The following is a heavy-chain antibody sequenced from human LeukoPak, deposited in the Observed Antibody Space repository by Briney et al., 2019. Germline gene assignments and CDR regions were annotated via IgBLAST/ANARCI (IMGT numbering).Heavy chain of an antibody. V-gene: IGHV3-33*01. Sequence: PGGSLRLSCAASGFTFSRDGMHRVRQAPGKGLEWVAVIWYDGSKKYYADSVKGRFTISRDNSKNTLYLQMNSLRAEDTAVYYCARLSGSFLDYWGQGTLVTVSS. CDR3: ARLSGSFLDY. D-gene: IGHD1-26*01. CDR1: GFTFSRDG. CDR2: IWYDGSKK. J-gene: IGHJ4*02.